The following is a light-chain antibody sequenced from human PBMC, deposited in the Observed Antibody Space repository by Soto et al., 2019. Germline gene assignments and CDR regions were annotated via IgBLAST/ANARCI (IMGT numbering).Light chain of an antibody. Sequence: DIQITQSPSTLSGSVGDRVTITCRASQTISSWLAWYQQKPGKAPKLLIYAASTLQSGVPSRFSGSGSGTEFNLTISSLQSEDFAVYYCQKYNNWPRATFGGGTKGDIK. CDR3: QKYNNWPRAT. V-gene: IGKV1-5*01. CDR1: QTISSW. CDR2: AAS. J-gene: IGKJ4*01.